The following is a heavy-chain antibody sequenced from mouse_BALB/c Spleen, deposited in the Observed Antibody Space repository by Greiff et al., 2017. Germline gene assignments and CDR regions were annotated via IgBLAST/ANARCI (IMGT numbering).Heavy chain of an antibody. CDR2: IDPENGDT. CDR1: GFNIKDYY. CDR3: NAPHYYGSSPAWFAY. V-gene: IGHV14-4*02. J-gene: IGHJ3*01. Sequence: EVQLQQSGAELVRSGASVKLSCTASGFNIKDYYMHWVKQRPEQGLEWIGWIDPENGDTEYAPKFQGKATMTADTSSNTAYLQLSSLTSEDTAVYYCNAPHYYGSSPAWFAYWGQGTLVTVSA. D-gene: IGHD1-1*01.